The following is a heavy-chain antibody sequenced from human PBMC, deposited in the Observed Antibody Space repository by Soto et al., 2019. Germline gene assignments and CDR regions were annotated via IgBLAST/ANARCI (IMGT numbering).Heavy chain of an antibody. CDR2: ISAYNGNT. V-gene: IGHV1-18*01. D-gene: IGHD5-18*01. CDR1: GYTFSNYG. Sequence: QVQLVQSGAEVKKPGASVKVSCKASGYTFSNYGISWVRQAPGQGLEWMGWISAYNGNTNYAQKRQGRVTMTTDTSTSTAYMELRSLRSDDTAVYYCAREPTSGQLWLHYYGMDVWGQGTTVTVSS. J-gene: IGHJ6*02. CDR3: AREPTSGQLWLHYYGMDV.